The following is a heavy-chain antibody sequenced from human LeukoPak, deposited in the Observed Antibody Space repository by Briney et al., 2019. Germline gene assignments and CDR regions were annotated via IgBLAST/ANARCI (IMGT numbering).Heavy chain of an antibody. D-gene: IGHD1-1*01. CDR3: AVDQRLDFDY. CDR2: IYYSGST. J-gene: IGHJ4*02. CDR1: GGSISSYY. Sequence: SETLSLTCTVSGGSISSYYWSWIRQPPGRGLEWIGYIYYSGSTNYNPSLKSRVTISVDTSKNQFSLKLSSVSAADTAVYYCAVDQRLDFDYWGQGTLVTVSS. V-gene: IGHV4-59*01.